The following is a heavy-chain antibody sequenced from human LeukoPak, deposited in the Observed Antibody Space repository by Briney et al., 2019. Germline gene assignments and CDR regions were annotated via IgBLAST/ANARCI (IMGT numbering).Heavy chain of an antibody. J-gene: IGHJ4*02. Sequence: SETLSLTCTVSGGSISSSSYYWGWIRQPPGKGLEWIVSIYYSGSTYYNPSLKSRVTISVDTSKNQFSLKLSSVTAADTAVYYCARQQIATWDYWGQGTLVTVSS. D-gene: IGHD2-21*01. CDR1: GGSISSSSYY. V-gene: IGHV4-39*01. CDR3: ARQQIATWDY. CDR2: IYYSGST.